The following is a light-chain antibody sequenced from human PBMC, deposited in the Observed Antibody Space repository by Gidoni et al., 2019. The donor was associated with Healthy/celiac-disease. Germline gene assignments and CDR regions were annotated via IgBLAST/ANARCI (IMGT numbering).Light chain of an antibody. V-gene: IGKV1-39*01. CDR1: QSISSY. Sequence: DIQMTQSPSSLSASVGDRVTITCRASQSISSYLNWYQQKPGKAPKLLIYAASSLQRGVPSRFSGSGSGTDFTLTISSLQPEDFATYYCQQSYSTVWTFGQGTKVEIK. CDR3: QQSYSTVWT. J-gene: IGKJ1*01. CDR2: AAS.